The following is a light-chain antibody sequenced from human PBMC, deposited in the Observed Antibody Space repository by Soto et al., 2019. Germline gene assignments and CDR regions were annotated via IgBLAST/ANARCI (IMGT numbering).Light chain of an antibody. CDR2: WAS. Sequence: DIVMTQSPGSLAVSLGERATINCKSSQSVLYTSNNKNYLAWYQQKTGQPPKLLIYWASARESGVPDRFSGSGSGTEFTLTISSLQAEDVAVYYCQQYYGSPYTFGQGTKVEIK. CDR3: QQYYGSPYT. J-gene: IGKJ2*01. V-gene: IGKV4-1*01. CDR1: QSVLYTSNNKNY.